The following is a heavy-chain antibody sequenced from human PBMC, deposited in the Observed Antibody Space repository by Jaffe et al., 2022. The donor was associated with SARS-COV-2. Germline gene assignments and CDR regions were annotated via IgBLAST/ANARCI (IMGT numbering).Heavy chain of an antibody. CDR1: GFTFSSYC. V-gene: IGHV3-7*01. D-gene: IGHD3-16*01. J-gene: IGHJ6*02. CDR3: ARDLGYGRYGYGMDV. Sequence: EVQLVASGGGLVQPGGSLTLSCVASGFTFSSYCMSWVRQAPGKGLEWVANIKRDGSEKYYVDSVKGRFTMSRDNAKNSLYLQMNSLRAEDTAVYYCARDLGYGRYGYGMDVWGQGTTVTVSS. CDR2: IKRDGSEK.